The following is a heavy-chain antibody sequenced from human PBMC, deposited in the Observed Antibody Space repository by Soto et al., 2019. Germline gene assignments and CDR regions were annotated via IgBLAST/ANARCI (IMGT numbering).Heavy chain of an antibody. Sequence: QLVESGGGLVKPGGSLRLSCAASGISFSGYNMNWVRQAPGRGLQWVSSISSSSDYIHYADSVKGRFTIYRDNAKNSPYLQMDSLRAEDTAVYYCARDRPSRDSFYYGLDVWGQGTTVTVS. V-gene: IGHV3-21*01. CDR3: ARDRPSRDSFYYGLDV. J-gene: IGHJ6*02. CDR2: ISSSSDYI. CDR1: GISFSGYN. D-gene: IGHD6-13*01.